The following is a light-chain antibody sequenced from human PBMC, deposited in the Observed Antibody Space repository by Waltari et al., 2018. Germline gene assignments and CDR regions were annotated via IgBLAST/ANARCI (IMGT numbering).Light chain of an antibody. CDR3: QQYNSYPYT. J-gene: IGKJ2*01. V-gene: IGKV1-5*01. Sequence: DIELTQSPSTLSLSLGERVTISCRASQSISRCLAWYQQKPGKAPKLLIYHASSLETGVPSRFSGSGSGTEFTLTISRLQPDDFATYYCQQYNSYPYTFGQGTKLEIK. CDR1: QSISRC. CDR2: HAS.